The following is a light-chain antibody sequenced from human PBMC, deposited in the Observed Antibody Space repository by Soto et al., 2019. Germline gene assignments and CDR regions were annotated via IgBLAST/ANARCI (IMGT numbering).Light chain of an antibody. CDR3: CSYAGIYV. V-gene: IGLV2-23*02. J-gene: IGLJ1*01. Sequence: QSALTQPASVSGSPGQSITISCTGTSFDVDDYNSVSWYQQPPGKAPKLIIYEVNNRPSGVSNRFSGSKSGTTASLTISGLQAEDEADYYCCSYAGIYVFGSGTKVTVL. CDR1: SFDVDDYNS. CDR2: EVN.